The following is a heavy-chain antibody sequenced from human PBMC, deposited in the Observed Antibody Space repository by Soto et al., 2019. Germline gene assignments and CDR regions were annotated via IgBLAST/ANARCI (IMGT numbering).Heavy chain of an antibody. CDR1: GGTFSSYA. Sequence: SVKVSCKASGGTFSSYAISWVRQAPGQGLEWMGGIIPIFGTANYAQKFQGRVTITADESTSTAYMELSSLRSEDTAVYYCARDGPYYYDSSGYHSGFSDYSGQGPLVTVSS. CDR2: IIPIFGTA. CDR3: ARDGPYYYDSSGYHSGFSDY. J-gene: IGHJ4*02. D-gene: IGHD3-22*01. V-gene: IGHV1-69*13.